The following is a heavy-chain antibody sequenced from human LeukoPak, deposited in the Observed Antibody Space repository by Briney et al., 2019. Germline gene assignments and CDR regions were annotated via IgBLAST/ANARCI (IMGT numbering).Heavy chain of an antibody. CDR1: GGSISSYY. D-gene: IGHD2-15*01. CDR2: IYTSGST. CDR3: ASHDSPNWYFDL. V-gene: IGHV4-4*07. J-gene: IGHJ2*01. Sequence: SETLSLTCTVSGGSISSYYWSSIRQPAGKGLEWIGRIYTSGSTNYNPSLKSRVTMSVDTSKNQFSLKLSSVTAADTAVYYCASHDSPNWYFDLWGRGTLVTVSS.